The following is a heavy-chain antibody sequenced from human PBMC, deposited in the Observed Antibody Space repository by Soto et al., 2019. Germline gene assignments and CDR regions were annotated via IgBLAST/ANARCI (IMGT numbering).Heavy chain of an antibody. CDR2: IYWDDDK. CDR3: AHRRRGAAAGTFDY. CDR1: GFSLSTSGVG. J-gene: IGHJ4*02. V-gene: IGHV2-5*02. D-gene: IGHD6-13*01. Sequence: QITLKESGPTLVKPTQTLTLTCTFSGFSLSTSGVGVGWXXXXXXXXXEWLGLIYWDDDKRYSPSLKSRLTITKDTSKNQVVLTMTNMDPVDTATYYCAHRRRGAAAGTFDYWGQGTLVTVSS.